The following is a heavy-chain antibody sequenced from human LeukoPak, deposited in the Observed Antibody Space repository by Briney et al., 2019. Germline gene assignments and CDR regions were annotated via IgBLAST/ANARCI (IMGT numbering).Heavy chain of an antibody. D-gene: IGHD1-20*01. Sequence: ASVKVSCKASGYTFTSYGISWVRQAPGQGLEWMGWISAYNGNTNYAQKLQGRVTMTTDTSTSTAYMELRSLRAEDTAVYYCAKDREELYNWAYYFDYRGQGTLVTVSS. CDR3: AKDREELYNWAYYFDY. J-gene: IGHJ4*02. CDR2: ISAYNGNT. V-gene: IGHV1-18*01. CDR1: GYTFTSYG.